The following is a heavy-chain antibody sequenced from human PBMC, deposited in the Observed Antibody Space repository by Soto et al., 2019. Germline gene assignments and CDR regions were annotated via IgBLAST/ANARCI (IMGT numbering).Heavy chain of an antibody. CDR3: VKLGPGYYYGMDV. D-gene: IGHD7-27*01. J-gene: IGHJ6*02. Sequence: PSETLSLTCTVSGGSISSGDYYWSWIRQPPGKGLEWIGYIYYSGSTYYNPSLKSRVVMSSDTSKNQFSLILGSVTAADTAVYYCVKLGPGYYYGMDVWGQGTTVTVSS. CDR1: GGSISSGDYY. CDR2: IYYSGST. V-gene: IGHV4-30-4*02.